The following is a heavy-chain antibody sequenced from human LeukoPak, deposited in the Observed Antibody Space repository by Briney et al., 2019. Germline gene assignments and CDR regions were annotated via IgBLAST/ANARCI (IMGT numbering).Heavy chain of an antibody. CDR3: ARDPGGDDPHFDY. Sequence: ASVKVSCKASGGTFSSYAISRVRQAPGQGLEWMGGIIPIFGTANYAQKFQGRVTITADESTSTAYMELSSLRSEDTAVYYCARDPGGDDPHFDYWGQGTLVTVSS. V-gene: IGHV1-69*13. CDR1: GGTFSSYA. D-gene: IGHD3-16*01. J-gene: IGHJ4*02. CDR2: IIPIFGTA.